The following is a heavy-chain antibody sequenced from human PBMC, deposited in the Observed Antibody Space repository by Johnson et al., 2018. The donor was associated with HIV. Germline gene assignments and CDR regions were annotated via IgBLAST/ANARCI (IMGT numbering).Heavy chain of an antibody. D-gene: IGHD5-24*01. CDR3: AREKKATRGDAFDI. J-gene: IGHJ3*02. CDR1: GFTFSSYG. Sequence: QVQLVESGGGVVQPGRSLRLSCAASGFTFSSYGMHWVRQAPGKGLEWVAVIWYDGSNKYYADSVKGRFTISRDNSKNTLYLQMNSLRAEDTAVYYCAREKKATRGDAFDIWGQGTMVTVSS. CDR2: IWYDGSNK. V-gene: IGHV3-33*01.